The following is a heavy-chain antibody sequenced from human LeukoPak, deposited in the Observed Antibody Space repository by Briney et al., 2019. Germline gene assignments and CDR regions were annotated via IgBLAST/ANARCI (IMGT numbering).Heavy chain of an antibody. CDR3: ARVRGSGIYNWFDP. V-gene: IGHV3-66*01. D-gene: IGHD3-10*01. CDR1: GFTVSSNY. Sequence: GGSLRLSCAASGFTVSSNYMSWVRQAPGKGLEWVSVIYSGGSTYYADSVKGRFTISRDNSKNTLYLQMNSLRAEDTAVYYCARVRGSGIYNWFDPWGQGTLVTVSS. J-gene: IGHJ5*02. CDR2: IYSGGST.